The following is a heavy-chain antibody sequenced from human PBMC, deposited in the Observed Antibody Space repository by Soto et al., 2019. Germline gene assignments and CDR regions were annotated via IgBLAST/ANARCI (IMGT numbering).Heavy chain of an antibody. CDR1: GGTFSTYT. V-gene: IGHV1-69*08. CDR2: IIPIIGII. CDR3: AGDPDSHYNDSHASSYP. Sequence: QVQLVQSGAEVKKPGSSVKVSCKASGGTFSTYTITWVRQAPGQGLEWMGRIIPIIGIINYAQKFQGRVTISAEXSXGXXDMELTGLRSDDTAVYYCAGDPDSHYNDSHASSYPWGQGTLVTVSS. D-gene: IGHD4-4*01. J-gene: IGHJ5*02.